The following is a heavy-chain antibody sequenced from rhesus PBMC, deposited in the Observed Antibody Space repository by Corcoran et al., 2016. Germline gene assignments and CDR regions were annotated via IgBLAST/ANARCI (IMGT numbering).Heavy chain of an antibody. Sequence: QVQLQESGPGVVKPSETLSLTCAVSVGSISDSYRWSWSRQPPGKGLEWSGYIYGRSRGPNCNPSLKIRVTISKDTSKNPFSLRLSSVTAADTAGYYCASGSGWSYFDYWGQGVLVTVSS. V-gene: IGHV4S10*01. D-gene: IGHD6S26*01. CDR2: IYGRSRGP. CDR1: VGSISDSYR. CDR3: ASGSGWSYFDY. J-gene: IGHJ4*01.